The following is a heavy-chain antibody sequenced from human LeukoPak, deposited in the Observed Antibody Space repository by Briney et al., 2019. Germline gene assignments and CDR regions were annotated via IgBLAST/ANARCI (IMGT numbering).Heavy chain of an antibody. D-gene: IGHD2-15*01. CDR3: ARGSGRYCSGGSCRQTRFDY. CDR2: INAVNGNT. Sequence: ASVKVSCKASGYTFTTFAMHWVRQAPGQRLEWMGWINAVNGNTKYSQEFQGRVTITRDTSASTAYMELSSLRSEDMAVYYCARGSGRYCSGGSCRQTRFDYWGQGTLVTVPS. J-gene: IGHJ4*02. V-gene: IGHV1-3*03. CDR1: GYTFTTFA.